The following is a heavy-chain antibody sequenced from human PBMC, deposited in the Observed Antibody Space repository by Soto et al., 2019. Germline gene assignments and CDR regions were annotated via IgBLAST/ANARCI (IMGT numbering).Heavy chain of an antibody. J-gene: IGHJ6*02. CDR3: AAHKNQLPPYGMDV. D-gene: IGHD2-2*01. V-gene: IGHV1-8*01. CDR1: GYTFTSYD. CDR2: MNPNSGNT. Sequence: QVQLVQSGAEVKKPGASVKVSCKASGYTFTSYDINWVRQATGQGLEWMGWMNPNSGNTGYAQKFQGRVTMTRNTSISTAYMELSSLSSEDTAVYYCAAHKNQLPPYGMDVWGQGTTVTVSS.